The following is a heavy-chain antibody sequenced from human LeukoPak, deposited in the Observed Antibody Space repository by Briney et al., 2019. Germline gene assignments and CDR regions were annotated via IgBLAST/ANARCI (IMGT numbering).Heavy chain of an antibody. D-gene: IGHD1-26*01. Sequence: VASVKVSCKASGYTFTSYDINWVRQAPGQGLEWMGWMSPNSGNTGYAQKFQGRVTMTRNTSISTAYMELSSLRSEDTAVYYCARDPYSGNYGNYYYYYMDVWGKGTTVTVSS. J-gene: IGHJ6*03. CDR2: MSPNSGNT. CDR3: ARDPYSGNYGNYYYYYMDV. CDR1: GYTFTSYD. V-gene: IGHV1-8*01.